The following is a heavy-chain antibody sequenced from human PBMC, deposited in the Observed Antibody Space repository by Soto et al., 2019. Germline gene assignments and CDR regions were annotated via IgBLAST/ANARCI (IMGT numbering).Heavy chain of an antibody. CDR2: ISTYNGKT. Sequence: QVKLVQSGAEVKKAGASVKVSCKASGYTFISYGIAWVRQAPGQGLEWMGWISTYNGKTNYAQKFQDRVTMTTDTSPSTAYMVVRSLRSDDTALYYCARDGYATSWVGILHTGVHGVEIDFWGQGTLVTVSS. J-gene: IGHJ4*02. CDR3: ARDGYATSWVGILHTGVHGVEIDF. D-gene: IGHD6-13*01. CDR1: GYTFISYG. V-gene: IGHV1-18*01.